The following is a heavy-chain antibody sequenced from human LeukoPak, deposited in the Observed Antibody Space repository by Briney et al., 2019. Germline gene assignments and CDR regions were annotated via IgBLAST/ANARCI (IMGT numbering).Heavy chain of an antibody. CDR2: ISSSGGST. CDR1: GFTFSSYA. Sequence: PGGSLRLSCAASGFTFSSYAMHWVRQAAGKGLEYVSGISSSGGSTYYANSVKGRFTISRDNSKNTLYLQMGSLRAEDMAVYYCAREIIVGAHSWFDPWGQGTLVTVSS. D-gene: IGHD1-26*01. CDR3: AREIIVGAHSWFDP. J-gene: IGHJ5*02. V-gene: IGHV3-64*01.